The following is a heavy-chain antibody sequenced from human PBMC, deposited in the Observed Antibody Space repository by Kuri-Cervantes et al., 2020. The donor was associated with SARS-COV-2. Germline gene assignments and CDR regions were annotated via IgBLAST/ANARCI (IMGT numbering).Heavy chain of an antibody. J-gene: IGHJ4*02. D-gene: IGHD6-19*01. CDR2: IYYSGST. V-gene: IGHV4-39*01. CDR3: ARQGDGGFRAVAGTTEWGY. Sequence: SETLSLTCTVSGGSISSSSYYWGWIRQPPGKGLEWIGSIYYSGSTYYNPSLKSRVTISVDTSKNQFSLKLSSVTAADTAVYYCARQGDGGFRAVAGTTEWGYWDQGTLVTVSS. CDR1: GGSISSSSYY.